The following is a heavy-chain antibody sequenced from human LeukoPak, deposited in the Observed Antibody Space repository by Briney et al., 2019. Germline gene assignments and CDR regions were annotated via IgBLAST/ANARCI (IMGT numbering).Heavy chain of an antibody. CDR1: GYTFTSYG. V-gene: IGHV1-18*01. D-gene: IGHD3-22*01. Sequence: ASVKVSCKASGYTFTSYGISWVRQAPGQGLEWMGWISAYNGHTRYVQKLQDRITMTTDTSTSTAYMDLRSLRSDDTAVYYCARDLTHRRNYDNSGYQIVPAFWGQGTLVTVSS. J-gene: IGHJ4*02. CDR3: ARDLTHRRNYDNSGYQIVPAF. CDR2: ISAYNGHT.